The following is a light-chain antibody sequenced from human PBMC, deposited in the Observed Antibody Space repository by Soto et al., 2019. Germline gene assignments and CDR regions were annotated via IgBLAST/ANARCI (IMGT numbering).Light chain of an antibody. J-gene: IGKJ2*01. CDR2: GAS. Sequence: ENVLTQSPGTLSLSPGERATLSCRASESVSSSYLAWYQRKPGQAPRLLIYGASSRATGIPDRFSGSGSGTDFTLTISRLEPEDFAVYYCQQYGSSLYTFGQGTKLEI. CDR3: QQYGSSLYT. CDR1: ESVSSSY. V-gene: IGKV3-20*01.